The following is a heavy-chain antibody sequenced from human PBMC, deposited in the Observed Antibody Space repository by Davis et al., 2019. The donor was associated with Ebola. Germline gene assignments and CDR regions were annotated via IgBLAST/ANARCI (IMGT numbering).Heavy chain of an antibody. V-gene: IGHV3-11*01. CDR1: GFTLSDHY. J-gene: IGHJ6*02. CDR2: IRSSDTTI. CDR3: AKDSPPDTAIVYYYYGMDV. Sequence: GGSLRLSCAASGFTLSDHYMSWIRQAPGKGLEWVSSIRSSDTTIYYSDSVKGRFTISRDNSKNSLYLQMNSLRTEDTALYYCAKDSPPDTAIVYYYYGMDVWGQGTTVTVSS. D-gene: IGHD5-18*01.